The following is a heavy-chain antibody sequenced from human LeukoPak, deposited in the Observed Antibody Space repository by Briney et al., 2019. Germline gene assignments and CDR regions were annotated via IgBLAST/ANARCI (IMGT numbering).Heavy chain of an antibody. V-gene: IGHV4-34*01. D-gene: IGHD6-13*01. Sequence: SETLSLTCAVYGGSFSGYYWSWIRQPPGKGLEWIGEINHSGSTNYNPSLKSRVTISVDTSKNQFSLKLSSVTAADTAVYYCAKAPGIAAAGTAFDIWGQGTMVTVSS. J-gene: IGHJ3*02. CDR3: AKAPGIAAAGTAFDI. CDR2: INHSGST. CDR1: GGSFSGYY.